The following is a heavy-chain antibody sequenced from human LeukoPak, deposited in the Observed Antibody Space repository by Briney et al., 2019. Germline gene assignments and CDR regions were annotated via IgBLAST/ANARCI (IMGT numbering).Heavy chain of an antibody. Sequence: SGGSLRLSCAASGFTFSNAWMSWVRQAPGKGLEWVGRIKSKTDGGTTDYAAPVKGRFTISRDDSKNTLYLQMNSLKTEDTAVYYCGTHRLRGYSGYDQPTQFDPWGQGTLVTVSS. CDR2: IKSKTDGGTT. J-gene: IGHJ5*02. D-gene: IGHD5-12*01. CDR1: GFTFSNAW. CDR3: GTHRLRGYSGYDQPTQFDP. V-gene: IGHV3-15*01.